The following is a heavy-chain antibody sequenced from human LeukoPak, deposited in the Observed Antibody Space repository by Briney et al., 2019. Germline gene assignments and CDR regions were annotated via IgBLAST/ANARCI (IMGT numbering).Heavy chain of an antibody. CDR1: GFTFSSYW. CDR3: ARDPAAAIWGTFDY. CDR2: IKQDGSEK. V-gene: IGHV3-7*01. J-gene: IGHJ4*02. Sequence: GGSLRLSCAASGFTFSSYWMSRVRQAPGKGLEWVANIKQDGSEKYYVDSVKGRFTISRDNAKNSLYLQMNSLRAEDTAVYYCARDPAAAIWGTFDYWGQGTLVTVSS. D-gene: IGHD2-2*02.